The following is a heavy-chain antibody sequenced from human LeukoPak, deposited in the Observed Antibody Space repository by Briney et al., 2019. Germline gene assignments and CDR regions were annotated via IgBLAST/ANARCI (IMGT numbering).Heavy chain of an antibody. J-gene: IGHJ4*02. V-gene: IGHV4-30-2*01. D-gene: IGHD3-10*01. CDR1: GGSISSGTYY. CDR2: ISHSGST. CDR3: ATGGDYYGSGTYYNN. Sequence: SETLSLTCTVSGGSISSGTYYWRWLRQTPGKGLEWIGYISHSGSTYYNPSLKSRVTISLDRSKNQFSLKLSSVTAADTAVYYCATGGDYYGSGTYYNNWGQGTLVTVSS.